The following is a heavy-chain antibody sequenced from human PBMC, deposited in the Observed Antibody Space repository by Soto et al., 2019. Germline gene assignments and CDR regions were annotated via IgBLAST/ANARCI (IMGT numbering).Heavy chain of an antibody. CDR2: IYYSGST. CDR3: ASANAGAFNI. Sequence: SETLSLTCTVSCGSVTRGTYYWSWIRQPPGKGLEYIGYIYYSGSTNYNPSLNSRVTISVDTPKNQFSLKLSSATAADTALYYCASANAGAFNIWGQGTMVT. V-gene: IGHV4-61*01. J-gene: IGHJ3*02. CDR1: CGSVTRGTYY.